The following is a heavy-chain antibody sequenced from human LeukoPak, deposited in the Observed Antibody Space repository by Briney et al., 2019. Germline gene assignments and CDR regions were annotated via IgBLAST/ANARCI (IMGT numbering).Heavy chain of an antibody. CDR1: GGTVSGDSINNYY. CDR2: TYYSGYT. D-gene: IGHD5-12*01. V-gene: IGHV4-61*01. Sequence: PSETLSLTCTVSGGTVSGDSINNYYWSWIRQPPGKGLEWIGYTYYSGYTNYNPSLKSRVTISVDTSKNQFSLKLSSVTAADTAIYYCAREDSTEGYRPLDYWGQGTLVTVSS. J-gene: IGHJ4*02. CDR3: AREDSTEGYRPLDY.